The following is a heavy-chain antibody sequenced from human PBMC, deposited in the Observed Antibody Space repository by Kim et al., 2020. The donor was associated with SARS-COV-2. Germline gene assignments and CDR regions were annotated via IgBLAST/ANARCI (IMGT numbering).Heavy chain of an antibody. CDR3: AKFWVTAMAFFDY. Sequence: YAHSVNGRFTIPRDNSTNPQYLQRNGLRAEDTAVYYCAKFWVTAMAFFDYWGQGTLVTVSS. V-gene: IGHV3-23*01. D-gene: IGHD5-18*01. J-gene: IGHJ4*02.